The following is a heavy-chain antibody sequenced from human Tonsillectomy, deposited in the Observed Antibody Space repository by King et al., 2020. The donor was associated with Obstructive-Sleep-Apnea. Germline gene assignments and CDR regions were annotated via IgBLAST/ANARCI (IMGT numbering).Heavy chain of an antibody. CDR1: GLTFSSSW. V-gene: IGHV3-7*03. CDR2: IKPDGTLK. D-gene: IGHD7-27*01. Sequence: VQLVESGGGLVQPGGSLRLSCAVNGLTFSSSWMSWVRQAPGKGLEFLANIKPDGTLKFYADSVKGRFTISRDNAENSQYLQMNSLRAEEPAVYFCATDLNWGSDWGQGTLVTVSS. J-gene: IGHJ4*02. CDR3: ATDLNWGSD.